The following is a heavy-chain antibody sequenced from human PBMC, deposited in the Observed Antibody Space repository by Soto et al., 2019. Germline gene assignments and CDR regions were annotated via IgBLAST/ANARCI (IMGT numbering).Heavy chain of an antibody. CDR1: GGNFNTYA. Sequence: QLQLVQSGAEVKERGSSVKISCKTSGGNFNTYALTWVRQAPGQGLEWIGGIIPMFDIKNVAQRFQGRVTLNADDSMTTAYMEMTSLRSDDTVVYYCAKEAGDHWGQGTLVTVSS. CDR3: AKEAGDH. V-gene: IGHV1-69*01. D-gene: IGHD3-10*01. CDR2: IIPMFDIK. J-gene: IGHJ4*02.